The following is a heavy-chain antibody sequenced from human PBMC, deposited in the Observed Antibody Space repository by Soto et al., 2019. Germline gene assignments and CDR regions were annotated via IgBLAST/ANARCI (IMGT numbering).Heavy chain of an antibody. CDR2: IIPIFGTA. CDR3: ARTLGYCSSTSCYAGY. V-gene: IGHV1-69*13. CDR1: GGTFSSYA. J-gene: IGHJ4*02. Sequence: ASVKVSCKASGGTFSSYAISWVRQAPGQGLEWMGGIIPIFGTANYAQKFQGRVTITADESTSTAYMELSSLRSEDTAVYYCARTLGYCSSTSCYAGYWGQGTLVTVSS. D-gene: IGHD2-2*01.